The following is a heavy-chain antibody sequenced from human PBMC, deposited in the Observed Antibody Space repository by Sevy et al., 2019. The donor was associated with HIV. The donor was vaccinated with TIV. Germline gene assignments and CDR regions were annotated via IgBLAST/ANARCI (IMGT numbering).Heavy chain of an antibody. D-gene: IGHD3-22*01. J-gene: IGHJ4*02. Sequence: GGSLRLSCAASGFTFISYSMSWVRQAPGKGLEWVSSISSSGGSTYYADSVKGRFIISRDNSNNILDLQMNSLRADDTAVYYCAKEDTSGFYWGQGTLVTVSS. CDR2: ISSSGGST. V-gene: IGHV3-23*01. CDR3: AKEDTSGFY. CDR1: GFTFISYS.